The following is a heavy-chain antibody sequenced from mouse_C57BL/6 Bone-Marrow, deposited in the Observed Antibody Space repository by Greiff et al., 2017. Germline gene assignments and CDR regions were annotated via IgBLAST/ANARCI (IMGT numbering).Heavy chain of an antibody. CDR3: ARSYDYDDYTMDY. J-gene: IGHJ4*01. CDR2: IDPNSGGT. D-gene: IGHD2-4*01. V-gene: IGHV1-62-3*01. CDR1: GYTFTSYW. Sequence: QVQLQQPGAELVKPGASVKLSSKASGYTFTSYWMHWVKQRPGRGLEWIGRIDPNSGGTKYNEKFKSEATLSVDKSSRTAYMELSSLTSEDSAVYYCARSYDYDDYTMDYWGQGTSVTVSS.